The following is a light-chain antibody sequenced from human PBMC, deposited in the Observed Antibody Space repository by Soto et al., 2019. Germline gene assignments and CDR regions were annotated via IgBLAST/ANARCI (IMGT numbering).Light chain of an antibody. CDR3: QQYGRSGT. V-gene: IGKV3-20*01. J-gene: IGKJ1*01. CDR2: GAS. Sequence: EIVLKQSPGTLSLSPGERATLSRRASQSVSSSYLVWYQQKRGQAPRLLIYGASNRATGIPDRFSGSGSGTDFTLTISRLEPEDFAVYYCQQYGRSGTFGQGTKVDIK. CDR1: QSVSSSY.